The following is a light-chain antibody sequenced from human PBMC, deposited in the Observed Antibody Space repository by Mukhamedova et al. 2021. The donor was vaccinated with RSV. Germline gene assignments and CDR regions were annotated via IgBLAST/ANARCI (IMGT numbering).Light chain of an antibody. CDR2: AAS. Sequence: VTITCRASQGISSYLAWYQQKPGKAPKLLIYAASTLQSGVPSRFSGSGSGTDFTLTISCLQSEDFATYYCQQYYSYPRITFGQGT. J-gene: IGKJ5*01. V-gene: IGKV1-8*01. CDR3: QQYYSYPRIT. CDR1: QGISSY.